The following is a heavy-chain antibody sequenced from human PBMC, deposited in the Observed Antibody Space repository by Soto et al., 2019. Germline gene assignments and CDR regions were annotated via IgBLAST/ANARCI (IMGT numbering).Heavy chain of an antibody. CDR3: AVGGNYLSMDV. CDR2: INPDGGGT. J-gene: IGHJ6*02. D-gene: IGHD4-4*01. V-gene: IGHV1-46*01. Sequence: QVQLVQSGAEVKKPGASVKVSCKAFGYTFTSYYMHWVRLAPGQGLEWMGIINPDGGGTSYAQQFQGRVIITRDTSTSTVYMEMSSLRSEDTAVYYCAVGGNYLSMDVWGQGTTVTVSS. CDR1: GYTFTSYY.